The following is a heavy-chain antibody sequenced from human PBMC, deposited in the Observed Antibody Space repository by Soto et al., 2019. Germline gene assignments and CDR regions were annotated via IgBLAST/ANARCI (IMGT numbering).Heavy chain of an antibody. CDR3: ARDLAAAAQPPYYYYGMDV. V-gene: IGHV1-2*02. D-gene: IGHD6-13*01. J-gene: IGHJ6*02. Sequence: ASVKVSCKASGYTFTGYYMHWVRQAPGQGLEWMGWINPNSGGTNYAQKFQGRVTMTRDTSISTAYMELSRLRSDDTAVYYCARDLAAAAQPPYYYYGMDVCGQGTTVTVSS. CDR2: INPNSGGT. CDR1: GYTFTGYY.